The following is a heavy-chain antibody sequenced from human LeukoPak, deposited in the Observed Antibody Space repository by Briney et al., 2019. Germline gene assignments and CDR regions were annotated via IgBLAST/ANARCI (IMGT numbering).Heavy chain of an antibody. CDR3: ARDHLEWTDAFDI. J-gene: IGHJ3*02. V-gene: IGHV1-18*01. CDR1: GYTFTSYG. Sequence: VSVKVSCKASGYTFTSYGISWVRQAPGQGLEWVGWISAYNGNTNYAQKLQGRVTMTTDTSTSTAYMELRSLRSDDTAVYYCARDHLEWTDAFDIWGQGTMVTVSS. D-gene: IGHD3-3*01. CDR2: ISAYNGNT.